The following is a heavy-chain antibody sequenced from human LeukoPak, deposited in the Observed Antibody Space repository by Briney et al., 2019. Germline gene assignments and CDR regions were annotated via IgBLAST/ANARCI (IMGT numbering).Heavy chain of an antibody. CDR1: GFTFSDYY. V-gene: IGHV3-11*01. J-gene: IGHJ6*02. CDR2: ISNRGDNI. CDR3: ARDRPSGYYYSYGMDV. Sequence: GGSLRLSCAVSGFTFSDYYMSWIRQAPGKGLEWLSYISNRGDNIYYADSVRGRFTISRDNAKNSLYLQMNSLRAEDTAVYYCARDRPSGYYYSYGMDVWGQGTTVTVSS.